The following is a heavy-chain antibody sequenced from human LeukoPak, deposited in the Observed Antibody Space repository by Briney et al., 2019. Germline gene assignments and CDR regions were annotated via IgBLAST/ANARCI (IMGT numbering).Heavy chain of an antibody. CDR3: ARGGVAAAVNWFDP. V-gene: IGHV3-48*02. CDR2: ISSSSSTI. CDR1: GFTLSSYA. Sequence: GGSLRLSCAASGFTLSSYAMSWVRQAPGKGLEWVSYISSSSSTIYYADSVKGRFTISRDNAKNSLYLKRNSLRDEDTAVYYCARGGVAAAVNWFDPWGQGTLVTASS. D-gene: IGHD6-13*01. J-gene: IGHJ5*02.